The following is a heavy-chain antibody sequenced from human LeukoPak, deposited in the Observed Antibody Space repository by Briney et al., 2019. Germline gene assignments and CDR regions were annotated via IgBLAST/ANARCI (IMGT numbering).Heavy chain of an antibody. D-gene: IGHD3-9*01. CDR1: GLTVSTYY. J-gene: IGHJ6*02. Sequence: GGSLRLSCAASGLTVSTYYMSWVRQAPGKGLEWVSGIYSGGSTYYADSVKGRFTISRHESKNTLYLRMNSLRAEDTAVYYCARGVYDILTGYCYGMDVWGQGTTVTVSS. V-gene: IGHV3-53*04. CDR2: IYSGGST. CDR3: ARGVYDILTGYCYGMDV.